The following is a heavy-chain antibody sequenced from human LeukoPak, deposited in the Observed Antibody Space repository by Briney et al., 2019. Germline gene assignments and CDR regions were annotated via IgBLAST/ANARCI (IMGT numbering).Heavy chain of an antibody. CDR3: AKGIPADY. CDR2: LWYDGNNK. D-gene: IGHD2-2*01. Sequence: GGSLRLSCVASGFTFSNYGMHWVRQAPGKGLEWVAILWYDGNNKYYADAVRGRFTISRDNSKNTLYLQMDSLRAEDTAIYYCAKGIPADYWGQGTLVTVSS. CDR1: GFTFSNYG. J-gene: IGHJ4*02. V-gene: IGHV3-30*02.